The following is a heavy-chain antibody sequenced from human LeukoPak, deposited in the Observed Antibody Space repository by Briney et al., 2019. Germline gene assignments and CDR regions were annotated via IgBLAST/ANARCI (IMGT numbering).Heavy chain of an antibody. D-gene: IGHD6-13*01. CDR3: ARVGSIAAAGNYYYYYMDV. CDR2: ISAYNGNT. J-gene: IGHJ6*03. CDR1: GYTFTSYY. Sequence: GASVKVSCKASGYTFTSYYMHWVRQAPGQGLEWMGWISAYNGNTNYAQKLQGRVTMTTDTSTSTAYMELRSLRSDDTAVYYCARVGSIAAAGNYYYYYMDVWGKGTTVTVSS. V-gene: IGHV1-18*04.